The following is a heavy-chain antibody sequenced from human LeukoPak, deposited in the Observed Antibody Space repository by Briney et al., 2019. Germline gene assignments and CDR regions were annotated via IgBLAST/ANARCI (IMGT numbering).Heavy chain of an antibody. Sequence: GGSLRLSCAASGFTFSSYAMHWVRQAPGKGLEWVAVISYDGSNKYYADSVKGRFTISRDNSKNALYLQMNSLRAEDTAVYYCARDAPFGQYLDYWGRGTLVTVSS. V-gene: IGHV3-30-3*01. CDR2: ISYDGSNK. D-gene: IGHD3-16*01. CDR3: ARDAPFGQYLDY. J-gene: IGHJ4*02. CDR1: GFTFSSYA.